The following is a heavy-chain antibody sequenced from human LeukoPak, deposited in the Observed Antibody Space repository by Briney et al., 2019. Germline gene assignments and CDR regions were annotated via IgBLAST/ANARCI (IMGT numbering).Heavy chain of an antibody. CDR1: GFTFSSYS. V-gene: IGHV3-23*01. CDR3: AKELNSYGFSDY. Sequence: GGSLRLSCAASGFTFSSYSMSWVRQAPGKGLDWVSAISGSGGSTYYADPVQGRFTISRDNSKNTLYLQMNSLRAEDTAVYYCAKELNSYGFSDYWGQGTLVTVSS. D-gene: IGHD5-18*01. J-gene: IGHJ4*02. CDR2: ISGSGGST.